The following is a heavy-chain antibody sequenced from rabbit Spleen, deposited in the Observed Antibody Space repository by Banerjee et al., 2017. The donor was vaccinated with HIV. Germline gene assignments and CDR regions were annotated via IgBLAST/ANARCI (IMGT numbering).Heavy chain of an antibody. CDR3: ARGPSFYVDYAGYNYFDL. CDR2: IYAGDSGNT. V-gene: IGHV1S45*01. CDR1: GFSFSSSYY. Sequence: QEQLVESGGGLVKPEGSLTLTCTASGFSFSSSYYMCWVRQAPGKGLEWIACIYAGDSGNTYYASWAKGRFTISKASSTTVTLQMTSLTAADTATYFCARGPSFYVDYAGYNYFDLWGPGTLVTVS. D-gene: IGHD7-1*01. J-gene: IGHJ4*01.